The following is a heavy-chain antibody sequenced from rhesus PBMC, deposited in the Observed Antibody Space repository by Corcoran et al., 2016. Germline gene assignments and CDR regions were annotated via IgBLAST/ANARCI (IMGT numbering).Heavy chain of an antibody. Sequence: QVQLQESGPGLVKPSETLSLTCAVSGGSISDDYYWSWIRQPPGEGLEWIGYIYGSGGGTNYNPSLKNRVTISIDTSKNQFSLKLSSVTAADTAVYYCARDLMVSFDYWGQGVLVTVSS. CDR1: GGSISDDYY. J-gene: IGHJ4*01. CDR3: ARDLMVSFDY. D-gene: IGHD2-27*01. CDR2: IYGSGGGT. V-gene: IGHV4-106*01.